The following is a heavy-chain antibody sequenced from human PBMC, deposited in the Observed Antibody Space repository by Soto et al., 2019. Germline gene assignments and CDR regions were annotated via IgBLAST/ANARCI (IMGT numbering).Heavy chain of an antibody. D-gene: IGHD2-2*01. CDR3: ARDLSSTSIYYFDY. CDR1: GYTFTVYY. CDR2: INPNSGGT. Sequence: ASVNVSCQASGYTFTVYYMHWVRQAPGQGLEWMGWINPNSGGTNYAQKFQGWVTMTRDTSISTAYMELSRLRSDDTAVYYCARDLSSTSIYYFDYWGQGTLVTVSS. J-gene: IGHJ4*02. V-gene: IGHV1-2*04.